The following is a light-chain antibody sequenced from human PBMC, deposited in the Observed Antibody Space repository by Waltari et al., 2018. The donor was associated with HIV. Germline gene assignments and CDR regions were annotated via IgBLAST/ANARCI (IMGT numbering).Light chain of an antibody. CDR1: QSLLHINGYNY. Sequence: DIVMTQSPVSLPVTPGEPASISCRSSQSLLHINGYNYLDWYLQKPGQSPQLRIYLGSSRASGVPDRFSGSGGGTDFTLKISRVEAEDVGVYYCMQGLQTPWTFGQGTKVEIK. CDR2: LGS. V-gene: IGKV2-28*01. CDR3: MQGLQTPWT. J-gene: IGKJ1*01.